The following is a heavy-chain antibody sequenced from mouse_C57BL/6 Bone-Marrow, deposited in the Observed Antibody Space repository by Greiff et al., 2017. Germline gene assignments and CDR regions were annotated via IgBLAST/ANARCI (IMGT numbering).Heavy chain of an antibody. CDR1: GYTFTSYG. V-gene: IGHV1-55*01. CDR3: ARSGPRGRSFDY. Sequence: QVQLKQPGAELVKPGASVKMSCKASGYTFTSYGITWVKQTPGKGLEWIGDIYPTSGRTNYNEKFKSQAILTVDTSSNTAYMQLSSLTSEDSAVFYCARSGPRGRSFDYWGKGTTLTVSS. D-gene: IGHD3-1*01. J-gene: IGHJ2*01. CDR2: IYPTSGRT.